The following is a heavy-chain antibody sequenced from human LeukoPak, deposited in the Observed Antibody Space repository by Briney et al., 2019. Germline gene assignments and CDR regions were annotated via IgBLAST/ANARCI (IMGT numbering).Heavy chain of an antibody. CDR3: ARDPGLMDVRGAFDI. CDR2: IYSGGST. J-gene: IGHJ3*02. V-gene: IGHV3-53*01. CDR1: GFTATSNY. D-gene: IGHD2-8*01. Sequence: PGGSLRLSCAASGFTATSNYMSWVPQAPGKGLEWGSVIYSGGSTYYADSVKGRFTISRDNSKNTLYLQMNSLRAEDTAVYYCARDPGLMDVRGAFDIWGQGTMVTVSS.